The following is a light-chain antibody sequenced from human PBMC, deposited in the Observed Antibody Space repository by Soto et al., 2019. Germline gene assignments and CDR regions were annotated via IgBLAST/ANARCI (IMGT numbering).Light chain of an antibody. CDR3: QQYWGSSWT. CDR2: GAS. CDR1: QSVSTTY. J-gene: IGKJ1*01. Sequence: EIVLTQSPGTLSLSPGDRATLSCRASQSVSTTYLAWYQQKFGQAPRLLVYGASSRATGIPDRFSGSGSGTDFTLTISRLEPGDFAVYYCQQYWGSSWTFGQGTKVEIK. V-gene: IGKV3-20*01.